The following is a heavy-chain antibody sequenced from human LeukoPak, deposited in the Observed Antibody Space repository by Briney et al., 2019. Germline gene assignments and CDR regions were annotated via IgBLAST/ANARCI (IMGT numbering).Heavy chain of an antibody. V-gene: IGHV3-7*01. CDR1: GFTFSSYW. J-gene: IGHJ4*02. D-gene: IGHD1-14*01. Sequence: GGSLRLSCAASGFTFSSYWMSWVRQAPGKGLEWVANIKQDGSEKYYVDSVKGRFTISRDNAKNSLYLQMNSLRAEDTAVYFCARIFAYTSIYYFDYWGQGTLVTVSS. CDR2: IKQDGSEK. CDR3: ARIFAYTSIYYFDY.